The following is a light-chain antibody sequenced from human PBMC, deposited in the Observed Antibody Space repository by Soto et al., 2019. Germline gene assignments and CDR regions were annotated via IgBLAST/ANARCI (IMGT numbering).Light chain of an antibody. Sequence: QSVLTQPPSASGTPGQRVTISCSGSSSNIGSHVVYWYQQLAGTAPKLLMYNNNQRPSGVPDRFSGSKSGTSASLAISGLQSEDEADCYCAVWDDSLDGWVFGGGTKLTVL. V-gene: IGLV1-44*01. CDR2: NNN. J-gene: IGLJ3*02. CDR1: SSNIGSHV. CDR3: AVWDDSLDGWV.